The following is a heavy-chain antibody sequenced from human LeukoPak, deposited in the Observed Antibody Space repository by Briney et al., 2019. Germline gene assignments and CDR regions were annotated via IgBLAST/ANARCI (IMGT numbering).Heavy chain of an antibody. V-gene: IGHV4-59*11. CDR1: GASSSGHY. Sequence: SETLSLTCTVPGASSSGHYWSWIRQPPGKGLEWIGYIHYSGSTNYNPSLKSRVTISVDTSKNQFSLKLSSVTAADTAVYYCARYKQWELPYYFDYWGQGTLVTVSS. CDR2: IHYSGST. J-gene: IGHJ4*02. D-gene: IGHD1-26*01. CDR3: ARYKQWELPYYFDY.